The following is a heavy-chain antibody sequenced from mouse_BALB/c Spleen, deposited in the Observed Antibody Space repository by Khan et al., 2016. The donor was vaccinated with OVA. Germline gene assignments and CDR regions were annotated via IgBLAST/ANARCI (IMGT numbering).Heavy chain of an antibody. D-gene: IGHD1-1*01. CDR3: ARSGAITTVVATDFDY. V-gene: IGHV3-2*02. CDR1: GYSITSDYA. J-gene: IGHJ2*01. Sequence: VQLKESGPGLVKPSQSLSLTCTVTGYSITSDYAWNWIRQFPGNKLEWMGYISYSGRTSYNPSLKSRISITRDTSKNQFFLQLNSVTTEDTATXYCARSGAITTVVATDFDYWGQGTTLPVSS. CDR2: ISYSGRT.